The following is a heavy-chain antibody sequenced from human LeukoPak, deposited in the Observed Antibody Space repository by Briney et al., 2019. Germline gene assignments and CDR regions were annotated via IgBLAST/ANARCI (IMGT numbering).Heavy chain of an antibody. CDR2: IYYSGST. D-gene: IGHD2-8*01. V-gene: IGHV4-59*12. CDR3: ARFSHPYAPYFDY. J-gene: IGHJ4*02. CDR1: GGYTSSYY. Sequence: SETLSLTCTVSGGYTSSYYWSWIRQPPGKGLEWIGYIYYSGSTNYNPSLKSRVTMSVDTSKNQFSLKLSSVTAADTAVYYCARFSHPYAPYFDYWGQVTLVTVSS.